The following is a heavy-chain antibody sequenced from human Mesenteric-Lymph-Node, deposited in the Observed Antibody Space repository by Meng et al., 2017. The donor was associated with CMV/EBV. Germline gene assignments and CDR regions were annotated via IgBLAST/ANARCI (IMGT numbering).Heavy chain of an antibody. J-gene: IGHJ4*02. D-gene: IGHD4-23*01. Sequence: VPRKQWGAGLLKPSETLSLTCAGYGGSFSGYFWSWIRQPPGKGLELIGEINHSGSTNYSPSLKSRVTISVDTSKNQFSLKLSSVTAADTAVYYCARHQRWLKSEGGFNYWGQGTLVTVAS. CDR3: ARHQRWLKSEGGFNY. CDR1: GGSFSGYF. CDR2: INHSGST. V-gene: IGHV4-34*01.